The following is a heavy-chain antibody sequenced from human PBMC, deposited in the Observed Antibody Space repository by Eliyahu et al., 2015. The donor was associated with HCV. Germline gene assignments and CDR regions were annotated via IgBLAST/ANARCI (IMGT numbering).Heavy chain of an antibody. CDR2: TYYRSKWYN. Sequence: QVQLQQSGPGLVKPSQTLSLTCSISGDSVXSXXXAWNWIRQSPSSGLEWLGRTYYRSKWYNDYAVSVKSRITINPDTSKNQFSLQLNSVTPEDTAVYYCARDRETPHSSYYFDYWGQGTLVTVSS. V-gene: IGHV6-1*01. D-gene: IGHD6-6*01. CDR3: ARDRETPHSSYYFDY. CDR1: GDSVXSXXXA. J-gene: IGHJ4*02.